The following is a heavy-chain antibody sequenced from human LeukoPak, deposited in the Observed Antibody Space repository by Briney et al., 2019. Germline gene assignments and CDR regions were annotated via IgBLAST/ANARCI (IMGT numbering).Heavy chain of an antibody. CDR1: GYSFTSYW. Sequence: GESLKISCKGSGYSFTSYWIGWVRQMPGKGLEWMGIIYPGDSDTRYSPSFQGQVTISADKSISTAYLQWSSLKASDTATYYCARHAERWLQSGPFDYWGQGTLVTVSS. J-gene: IGHJ4*02. V-gene: IGHV5-51*01. CDR3: ARHAERWLQSGPFDY. D-gene: IGHD5-24*01. CDR2: IYPGDSDT.